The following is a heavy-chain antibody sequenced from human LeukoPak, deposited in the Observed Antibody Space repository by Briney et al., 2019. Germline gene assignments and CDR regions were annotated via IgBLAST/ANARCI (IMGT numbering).Heavy chain of an antibody. CDR3: ARVGSIAAPGPFDY. CDR2: ISYDGSNK. J-gene: IGHJ4*02. D-gene: IGHD6-6*01. CDR1: GFTFSSYA. Sequence: GGSLRLSCAASGFTFSSYAMHWVRQAPGKGLEWVAVISYDGSNKYYADSVKGRFTISRDNSKNTLYLQMNSLRAEDTAVYYCARVGSIAAPGPFDYWGQGTLVTVSS. V-gene: IGHV3-30-3*01.